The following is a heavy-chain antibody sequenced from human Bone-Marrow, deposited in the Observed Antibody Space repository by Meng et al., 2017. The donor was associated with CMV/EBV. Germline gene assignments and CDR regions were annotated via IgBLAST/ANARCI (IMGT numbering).Heavy chain of an antibody. D-gene: IGHD5-24*01. CDR2: IYYSGST. J-gene: IGHJ5*02. V-gene: IGHV4-59*01. Sequence: GSLRLSCTVSGGSISSYYWSWIRQPPGKGPEWIGYIYYSGSTNYNPSLKSRVTISVDTSKNQFSLKLSSVTAADTAVYYCARVRDYNWFDPWGQGTLVTVSS. CDR1: GGSISSYY. CDR3: ARVRDYNWFDP.